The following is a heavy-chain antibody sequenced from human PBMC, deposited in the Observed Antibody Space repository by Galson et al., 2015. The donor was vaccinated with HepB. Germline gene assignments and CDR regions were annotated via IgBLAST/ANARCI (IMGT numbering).Heavy chain of an antibody. CDR3: ARLSVVTPRGWFDP. CDR1: GFTFSSYW. CDR2: INNDGSST. Sequence: SLRLSCAASGFTFSSYWMHWVRQDPGKGLVWVSRINNDGSSTTYADSVKGRFTISRDNAKNTLYLQMNSLRAEDTAVYYCARLSVVTPRGWFDPWGQGTLVTVSS. V-gene: IGHV3-74*01. D-gene: IGHD4-23*01. J-gene: IGHJ5*02.